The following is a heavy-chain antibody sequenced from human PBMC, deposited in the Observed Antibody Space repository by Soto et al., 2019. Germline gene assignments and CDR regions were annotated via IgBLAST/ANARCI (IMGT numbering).Heavy chain of an antibody. CDR2: IIPIFGTA. D-gene: IGHD6-13*01. J-gene: IGHJ4*02. CDR3: ARAKRDSSSWYFDY. Sequence: ASVKVSCKASGGTFSSYAISWVRQAPGQGLEWMGGIIPIFGTANYAQKFQGRVTITADKSTSTGYMELSSLRSEDTAVYYCARAKRDSSSWYFDYWGQGTLVTVSS. V-gene: IGHV1-69*06. CDR1: GGTFSSYA.